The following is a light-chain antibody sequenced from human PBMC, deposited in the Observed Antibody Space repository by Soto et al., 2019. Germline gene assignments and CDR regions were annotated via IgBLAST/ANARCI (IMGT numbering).Light chain of an antibody. Sequence: SHELTQPPSVSVAPGKTARITCGGNNIGSKSVHWYQQKPGQAPVLVIYYDSDRPSGIPERFSGSNSGNTATLTISRVEAGDEADYYCQVWDSSSDHWVFGGGTKVTVL. V-gene: IGLV3-21*04. CDR2: YDS. CDR3: QVWDSSSDHWV. J-gene: IGLJ3*02. CDR1: NIGSKS.